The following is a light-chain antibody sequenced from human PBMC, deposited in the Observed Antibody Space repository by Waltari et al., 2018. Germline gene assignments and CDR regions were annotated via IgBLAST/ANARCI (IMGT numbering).Light chain of an antibody. V-gene: IGLV2-14*03. Sequence: QSALTHPASVSGSPGQSITISCTGTSSDIGSYNYVSWYQQHPGKAPKLIIYDVTNRPSGVSIRFSGSKSGNTASLTIARLQAEDEADYYCSSYMDTTTLELFGGGTSLTVL. J-gene: IGLJ2*01. CDR3: SSYMDTTTLEL. CDR1: SSDIGSYNY. CDR2: DVT.